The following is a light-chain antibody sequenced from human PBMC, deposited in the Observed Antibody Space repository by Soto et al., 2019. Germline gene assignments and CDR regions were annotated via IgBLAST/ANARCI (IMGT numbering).Light chain of an antibody. CDR1: QSVSSY. CDR3: QQYGSSSRT. J-gene: IGKJ1*01. CDR2: GAS. Sequence: IVLTQSPGPLSLSPGELATLSCRASQSVSSYLAWYQQKPGQAPRLLLYGASSRATGIPDRFSGSGSGTDCTLTISRLEPEDFAVYYCQQYGSSSRTFGQGTKVEIK. V-gene: IGKV3-20*01.